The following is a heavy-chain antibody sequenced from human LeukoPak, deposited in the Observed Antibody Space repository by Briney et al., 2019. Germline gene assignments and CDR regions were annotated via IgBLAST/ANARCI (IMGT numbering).Heavy chain of an antibody. CDR3: ARDKIWGGDYTGYYGMDV. J-gene: IGHJ6*02. CDR1: GYTITAYY. Sequence: ASVKVSCKASGYTITAYYMHWVRQAPGQGLEWMGWINPNSGGTRYSQNFQGRVTVTRDTSISTVYMDLSRLRSDDTAVYYCARDKIWGGDYTGYYGMDVWGQGTTVTVSS. CDR2: INPNSGGT. D-gene: IGHD4-17*01. V-gene: IGHV1-2*02.